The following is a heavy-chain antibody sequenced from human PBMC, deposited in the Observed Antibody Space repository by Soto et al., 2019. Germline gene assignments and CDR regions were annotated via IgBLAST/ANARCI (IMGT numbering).Heavy chain of an antibody. CDR1: GYTFTGYY. D-gene: IGHD6-6*01. Sequence: ASVKVSCKASGYTFTGYYMHWVLQAPGQGLEWMGWINPNSGGTNYAQKFQGRVTMTRDTSISTAYMELSRLRSDDTAVYYCARDGPGIAARSFDIWGQGTMVTVSS. V-gene: IGHV1-2*02. CDR3: ARDGPGIAARSFDI. CDR2: INPNSGGT. J-gene: IGHJ3*02.